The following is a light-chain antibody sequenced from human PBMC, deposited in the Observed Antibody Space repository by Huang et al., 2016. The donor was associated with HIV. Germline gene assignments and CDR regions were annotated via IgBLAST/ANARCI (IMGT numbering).Light chain of an antibody. CDR2: GAA. CDR1: QTITTY. J-gene: IGKJ4*01. V-gene: IGKV1-39*01. Sequence: DIQMTQSPSSLSASVGDRVTITCRASQTITTYLRWYQQKPGKAPKLLIYGAASLHSGVPARFSGSGSGTDFTLTISSLQPEDFATYYCQQSYFTPLTFGGGTRLEIK. CDR3: QQSYFTPLT.